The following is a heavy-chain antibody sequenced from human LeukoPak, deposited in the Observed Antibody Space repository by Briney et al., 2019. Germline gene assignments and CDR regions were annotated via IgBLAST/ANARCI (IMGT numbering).Heavy chain of an antibody. D-gene: IGHD2-2*01. CDR1: GFTFSNFG. Sequence: GGSLRLSCAASGFTFSNFGMHWVRQAPGKGLEWVASIRYDGSNKYYADSVKGRFTISRDNSKNTLYLQMNSLRAEDTAVYYCAKSRVYCSSTSCHFDSWGQGTLVTVSS. V-gene: IGHV3-30*02. CDR2: IRYDGSNK. J-gene: IGHJ4*02. CDR3: AKSRVYCSSTSCHFDS.